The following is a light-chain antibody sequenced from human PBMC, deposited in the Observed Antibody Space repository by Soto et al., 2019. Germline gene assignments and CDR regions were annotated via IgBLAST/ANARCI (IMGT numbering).Light chain of an antibody. V-gene: IGKV4-1*01. Sequence: DIVMTQSPDSLAVSLVERVTINCKSSQSIFYSSNNKNYLAWYQQKAGQPPKLLIYWASTRDSGVPDRFSGSGSGTDFTLTISSLQAEDVAIYYCQQYYSTPDTFGQGTKLEIK. CDR3: QQYYSTPDT. J-gene: IGKJ2*01. CDR1: QSIFYSSNNKNY. CDR2: WAS.